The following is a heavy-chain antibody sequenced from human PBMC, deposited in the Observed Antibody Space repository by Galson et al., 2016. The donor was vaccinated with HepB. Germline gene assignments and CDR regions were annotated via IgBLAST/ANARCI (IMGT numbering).Heavy chain of an antibody. J-gene: IGHJ4*02. V-gene: IGHV3-30*18. Sequence: SLRLSCAASGFTFNNHDMHWVRQAPGKGLEWVALISYDGSNEYYSDSVKGRFTISRDNSKNAMYLQMNRWRLEDTAVYYCAKDLCRRGFLDHWGQGTLVTVSS. CDR2: ISYDGSNE. CDR3: AKDLCRRGFLDH. CDR1: GFTFNNHD. D-gene: IGHD3-10*01.